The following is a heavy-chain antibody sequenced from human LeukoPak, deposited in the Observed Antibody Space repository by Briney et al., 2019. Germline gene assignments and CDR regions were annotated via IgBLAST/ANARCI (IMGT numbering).Heavy chain of an antibody. J-gene: IGHJ4*02. CDR3: ARDTAYCSSTSCYGPPGFDY. CDR1: GFTFSSYG. D-gene: IGHD2-2*01. Sequence: GGSLRLSCAASGFTFSSYGMHWVRQAPGKGLEWVAVISYDGSNKYYADSVKGRFTISRDNSKNTLYLQMNSLRAEDTAVYYCARDTAYCSSTSCYGPPGFDYWGQGTPVTVSS. CDR2: ISYDGSNK. V-gene: IGHV3-30*03.